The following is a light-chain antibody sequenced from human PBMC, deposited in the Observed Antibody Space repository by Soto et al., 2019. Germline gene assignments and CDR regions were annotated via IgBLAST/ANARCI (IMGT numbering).Light chain of an antibody. J-gene: IGKJ2*01. CDR1: QSVTTNY. V-gene: IGKV3-20*01. Sequence: EIVLTQSPGTLSLSPGEKASLSCRASQSVTTNYLAWYQQKPGQAPRLLIYGASNRATGIPDRFSGSGSGTDFTLSISRLEPEDFAVYYCQQYGSSPPYTFGQGTKV. CDR3: QQYGSSPPYT. CDR2: GAS.